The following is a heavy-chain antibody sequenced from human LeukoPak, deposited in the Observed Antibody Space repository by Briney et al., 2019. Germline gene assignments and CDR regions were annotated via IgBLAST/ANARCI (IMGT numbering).Heavy chain of an antibody. D-gene: IGHD1-1*01. J-gene: IGHJ4*02. CDR3: ARRSGNWYYVDS. CDR1: GYTFTSYG. V-gene: IGHV1-18*01. CDR2: ISTYNGDT. Sequence: GASVKVSCKASGYTFTSYGINWVRQAPRQGLEWMGWISTYNGDTNYEQKVQGRVTMTTDTSSRTAYMELTSLRSDDTAVYYCARRSGNWYYVDSWGQGTLVTVSS.